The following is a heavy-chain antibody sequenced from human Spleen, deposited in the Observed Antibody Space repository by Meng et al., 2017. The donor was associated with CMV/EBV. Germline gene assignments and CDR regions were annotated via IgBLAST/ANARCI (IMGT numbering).Heavy chain of an antibody. CDR1: GYTFTSYD. J-gene: IGHJ6*02. D-gene: IGHD4-17*01. Sequence: ASVKVSCKASGYTFTSYDVNWVRQATGEGLEWMGWMNPKSGNTGYAQKFQGRVTMTRNTSINTAYMELSSLRSDDTAVYYCVRAVHGLEIWGQGTTVTVSS. V-gene: IGHV1-8*01. CDR3: VRAVHGLEI. CDR2: MNPKSGNT.